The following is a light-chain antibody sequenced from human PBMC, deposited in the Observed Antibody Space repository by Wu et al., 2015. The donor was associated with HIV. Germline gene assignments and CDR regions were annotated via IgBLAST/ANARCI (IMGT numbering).Light chain of an antibody. Sequence: EIVLTQFPATLSLSPGERATLSCRASQSVSNSLVWYQQRPGQAPRLLIYDASTRATGIPARFSGGGSGTDFTLTISSLQPEDVATYYCQKYNTAPWTFGQGTKVEMK. CDR1: QSVSNS. J-gene: IGKJ1*01. CDR2: DAS. CDR3: QKYNTAPWT. V-gene: IGKV3-11*01.